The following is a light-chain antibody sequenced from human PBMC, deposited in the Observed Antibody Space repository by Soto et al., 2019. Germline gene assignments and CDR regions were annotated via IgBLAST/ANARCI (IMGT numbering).Light chain of an antibody. Sequence: EIVLTQSPGTLSLSPGDRATLSCWASQTVSSTHLAWYQQKPGQAPRLLIHGASNRATGIPDRFSGSGSGTDFTLTISRLEPDDFALYYCQKFGSSPRFTFGPWTKLESK. CDR2: GAS. J-gene: IGKJ3*01. CDR1: QTVSSTH. V-gene: IGKV3-20*01. CDR3: QKFGSSPRFT.